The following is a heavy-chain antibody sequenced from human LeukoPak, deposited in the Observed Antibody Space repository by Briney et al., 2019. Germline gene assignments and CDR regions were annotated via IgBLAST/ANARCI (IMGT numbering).Heavy chain of an antibody. CDR1: GGSFSGYY. Sequence: SETLSLTCAVYGGSFSGYYWSWIRQPPGKGLEWIGYIYYSGSTNYNPSLKSRVTISVDTSKNQFSLKLSSVTAADTAVYYCARVGGEEDYGSGSPFDYWGQGTLVTVSS. CDR3: ARVGGEEDYGSGSPFDY. CDR2: IYYSGST. V-gene: IGHV4-59*08. J-gene: IGHJ4*02. D-gene: IGHD3-10*01.